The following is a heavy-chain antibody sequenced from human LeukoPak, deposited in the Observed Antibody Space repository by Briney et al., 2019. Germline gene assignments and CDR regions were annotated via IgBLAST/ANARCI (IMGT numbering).Heavy chain of an antibody. D-gene: IGHD2-21*02. CDR1: GGSFSGYY. V-gene: IGHV4-59*10. CDR2: IYTSGST. CDR3: ARTYCGGDCRGYYYSYYMDV. J-gene: IGHJ6*03. Sequence: SETLSLTCAVYGGSFSGYYWNWIRQPAGKGLEWIGRIYTSGSTNYNPSLKSRITISVDTSKNQFSLKLSSVTAADTAVYYCARTYCGGDCRGYYYSYYMDVWGKGTTVTISS.